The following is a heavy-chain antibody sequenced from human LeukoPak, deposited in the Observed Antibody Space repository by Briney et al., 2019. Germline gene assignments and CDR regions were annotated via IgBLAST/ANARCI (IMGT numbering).Heavy chain of an antibody. D-gene: IGHD1-26*01. Sequence: QSGGSLRLSCAASGFTFNSHTIHWVRQVPGKGLVWVSRVNSDGSDTNYADSVKGRFTISRDNAKNTLYLQMNSLRAEDTAVYYCASWREWEPQLDYWGQGTLVTVSS. V-gene: IGHV3-74*01. CDR3: ASWREWEPQLDY. CDR1: GFTFNSHT. CDR2: VNSDGSDT. J-gene: IGHJ4*02.